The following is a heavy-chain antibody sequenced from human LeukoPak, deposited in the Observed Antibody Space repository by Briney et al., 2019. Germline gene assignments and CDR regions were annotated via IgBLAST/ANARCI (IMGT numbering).Heavy chain of an antibody. CDR2: IYTSGST. CDR1: GDSISSGSYY. D-gene: IGHD5-24*01. V-gene: IGHV4-61*02. J-gene: IGHJ4*02. CDR3: ARNRRDGYIRE. Sequence: PSETLSLTCTVSGDSISSGSYYWNWIRQPAEEGLEWIGRIYTSGSTNYNPSLKSRVTISVDTSKNQLSLKLSSVTAADTAVYYCARNRRDGYIREWGQGTLVTVSS.